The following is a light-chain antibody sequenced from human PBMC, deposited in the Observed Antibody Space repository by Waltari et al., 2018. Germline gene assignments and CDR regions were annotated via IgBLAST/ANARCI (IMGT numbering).Light chain of an antibody. Sequence: QPVLTQSSSASASLGSSVELTCTLSSGHSSYTIAWHQEQPGKAPRYLMKLEGSGSYSKGSGVPDRFSGSSSVADRYLIISNIQSEDEADYYCETWHSNTQVFGGGTKLTVL. CDR1: SGHSSYT. J-gene: IGLJ2*01. V-gene: IGLV4-60*03. CDR2: LEGSGSY. CDR3: ETWHSNTQV.